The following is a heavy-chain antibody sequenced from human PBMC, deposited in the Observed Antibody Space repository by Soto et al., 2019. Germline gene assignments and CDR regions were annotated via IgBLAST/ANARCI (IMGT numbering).Heavy chain of an antibody. V-gene: IGHV4-39*01. Sequence: SETLSLTCTVSGGSISSSSYYWGWIRQPPGKGLEWIGSIYYSGSTYYNPSLKSRVTISVDTSKNQFSLKLSSVTAADTAVYYCAINPGIAAAGTGWAEYFQHWGQGTLVTVSS. CDR1: GGSISSSSYY. J-gene: IGHJ1*01. CDR2: IYYSGST. D-gene: IGHD6-13*01. CDR3: AINPGIAAAGTGWAEYFQH.